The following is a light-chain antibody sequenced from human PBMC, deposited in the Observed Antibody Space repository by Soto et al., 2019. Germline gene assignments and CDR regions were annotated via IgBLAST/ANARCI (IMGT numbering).Light chain of an antibody. CDR1: QSVTKNN. Sequence: EIVLTQSPGTLSLSPGERATLSCRASQSVTKNNLNWYQQKPGQAPRLLIYAASNRAAGIPARFSASGSGTDFTLTISDVQPEDFALYYCHQRQSWPRTFGQGTKVDIK. CDR2: AAS. CDR3: HQRQSWPRT. J-gene: IGKJ1*01. V-gene: IGKV3-11*01.